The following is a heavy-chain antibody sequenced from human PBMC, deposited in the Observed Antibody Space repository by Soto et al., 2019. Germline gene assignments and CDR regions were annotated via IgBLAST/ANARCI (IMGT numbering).Heavy chain of an antibody. J-gene: IGHJ3*02. CDR2: ISWNSDSM. CDR1: GFPFADYA. Sequence: GGSLRLSFAASGFPFADYAVHWVRHAPGHGPEWVSDISWNSDSMAYADTVKARFTISRANDKHSQYLQLNSLRDEDTAAYYCAGRPYPALHFDIWGQGRMVTV. V-gene: IGHV3-9*01. CDR3: AGRPYPALHFDI. D-gene: IGHD6-25*01.